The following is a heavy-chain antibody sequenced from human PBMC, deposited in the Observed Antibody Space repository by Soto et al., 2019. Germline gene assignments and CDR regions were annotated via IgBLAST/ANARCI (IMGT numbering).Heavy chain of an antibody. D-gene: IGHD2-15*01. CDR2: INVGNGNA. CDR1: GYTYTEYP. Sequence: QVQLVQSGAEVKKPGASVKVSCKTSGYTYTEYPIHWVRQAPGQGLEWMGWINVGNGNAKYSQKFQGRVTMTRDTSASTVYMELSSLGSEDTAVYYSTRSSERGYWGQGTLVTVSS. V-gene: IGHV1-3*01. J-gene: IGHJ4*02. CDR3: TRSSERGY.